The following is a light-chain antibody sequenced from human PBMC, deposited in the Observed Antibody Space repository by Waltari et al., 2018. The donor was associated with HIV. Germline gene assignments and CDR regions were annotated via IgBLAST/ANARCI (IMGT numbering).Light chain of an antibody. CDR3: AAWDDSLWV. CDR2: RNN. Sequence: QSVLTQPPSASGTPGQRVTISCSGSSSNIGSNYVYWYQQLPGTAPKLLIYRNNQRPSGVPDRFSGSKSGTSASLAISGLQSEDEADYYCAAWDDSLWVFGGGTKLTVL. J-gene: IGLJ3*02. CDR1: SSNIGSNY. V-gene: IGLV1-47*01.